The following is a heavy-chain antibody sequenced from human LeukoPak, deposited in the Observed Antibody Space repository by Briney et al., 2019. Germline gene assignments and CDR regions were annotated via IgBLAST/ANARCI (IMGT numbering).Heavy chain of an antibody. CDR2: ISAYNGNT. D-gene: IGHD2-15*01. CDR3: ARDDVVVNSRGYYYYGMDV. J-gene: IGHJ6*02. CDR1: GYTFTSYG. Sequence: ASVKVSCKASGYTFTSYGISWVRQAPGQGLEWMGWISAYNGNTNYAQKLQGRVTMTTDTSTSTAYMELRSLRSDDTAVYYCARDDVVVNSRGYYYYGMDVWGQGTTVTVSS. V-gene: IGHV1-18*01.